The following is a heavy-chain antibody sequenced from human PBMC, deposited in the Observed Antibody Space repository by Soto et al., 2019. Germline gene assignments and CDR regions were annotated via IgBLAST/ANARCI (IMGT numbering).Heavy chain of an antibody. CDR1: GGTFSSYA. D-gene: IGHD5-18*01. Sequence: SVKVSCQASGGTFSSYAISWVRQATGQGIEWRGGSIPIFGTANYAQKFQCRVTITAEKSTSTADMELSSLRSEDTAVYYCARPNRRGGYSYGPNYYGMDVWGQGTTVTVSS. CDR3: ARPNRRGGYSYGPNYYGMDV. J-gene: IGHJ6*02. CDR2: SIPIFGTA. V-gene: IGHV1-69*06.